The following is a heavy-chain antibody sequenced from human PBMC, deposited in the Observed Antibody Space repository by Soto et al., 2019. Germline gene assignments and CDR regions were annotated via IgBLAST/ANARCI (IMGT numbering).Heavy chain of an antibody. J-gene: IGHJ6*02. CDR2: IIPIFGTA. D-gene: IGHD2-2*01. V-gene: IGHV1-69*13. CDR1: GGTFSSYA. CDR3: ARAEIVVVPAVAPNYYYGMDV. Sequence: SVKVSCKASGGTFSSYAISWVRQAPGQGLEWMGGIIPIFGTANYAQKFQGRVTITADESTSTAYMELSSLRSEDTAVYYCARAEIVVVPAVAPNYYYGMDVWGQGTTVTVSS.